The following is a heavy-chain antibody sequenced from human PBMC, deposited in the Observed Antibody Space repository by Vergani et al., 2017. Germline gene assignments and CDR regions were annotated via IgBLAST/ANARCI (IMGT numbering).Heavy chain of an antibody. J-gene: IGHJ1*01. Sequence: QVHLVESGGGVVQPGRSLRLSCVVSGCTSSYYGMHWVRQAPGKGLEWVAVISYDGTQKYYADSVKGRFTISRDNSKSTLYLQMNSLRTEDTAVYYWATKSCGTPGCQIGYFREWVQGTLVTVSS. V-gene: IGHV3-30*03. CDR2: ISYDGTQK. CDR1: GCTSSYYG. D-gene: IGHD1-1*01. CDR3: ATKSCGTPGCQIGYFRE.